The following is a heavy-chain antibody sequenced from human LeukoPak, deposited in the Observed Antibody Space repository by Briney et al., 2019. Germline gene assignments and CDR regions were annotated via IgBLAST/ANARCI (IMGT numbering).Heavy chain of an antibody. CDR3: AKHQGNAVTGRYSDY. Sequence: GGSLRLSCAASGFTFTSYAMHWVRQAPGKGLEWVAVISYDGSNKYYADSVTGRFTISRDNSKNMAYLHMNFLRAEDTAVYYCAKHQGNAVTGRYSDYWGRGTLVTVSP. CDR2: ISYDGSNK. V-gene: IGHV3-30-3*02. D-gene: IGHD2-21*02. J-gene: IGHJ4*02. CDR1: GFTFTSYA.